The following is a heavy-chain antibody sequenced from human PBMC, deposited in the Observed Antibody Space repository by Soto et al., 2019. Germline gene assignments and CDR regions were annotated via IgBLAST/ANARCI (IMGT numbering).Heavy chain of an antibody. D-gene: IGHD3-22*01. CDR3: AKDLGITMIVVVIFDAFDI. J-gene: IGHJ3*02. Sequence: PGGSLRLSCAASGFTFWSYAMSWVRQAPGKGLEWVSAISGSGGSTYYADSVKGRFTISRDNSKNTLYLQMNSLRAEDTAVYYCAKDLGITMIVVVIFDAFDIWGQGTMVTVSS. CDR2: ISGSGGST. CDR1: GFTFWSYA. V-gene: IGHV3-23*01.